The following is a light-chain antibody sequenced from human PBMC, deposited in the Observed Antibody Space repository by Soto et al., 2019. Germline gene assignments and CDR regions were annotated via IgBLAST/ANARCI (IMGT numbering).Light chain of an antibody. J-gene: IGKJ1*01. CDR2: GAS. Sequence: EVVMTQSPATLSVSPGERSTLSCRASQSVSSYLAWYQQKPGQAPRLLIYGASNRATGIPARFSGSGSGTDFTLTISSLQSEDFAVYYCQQYNNWPWTFGQGTKVDIK. CDR3: QQYNNWPWT. V-gene: IGKV3D-15*01. CDR1: QSVSSY.